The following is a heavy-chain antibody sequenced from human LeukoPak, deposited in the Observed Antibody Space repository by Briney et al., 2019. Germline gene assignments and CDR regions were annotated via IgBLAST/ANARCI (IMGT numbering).Heavy chain of an antibody. D-gene: IGHD1-26*01. CDR2: INHSGST. Sequence: SGTLSLTCTVSGGSISSSSYYWSWLRQPPGKGLEWIGEINHSGSTNYNPSLKSRVTISVDTSKNQFSLKLSSVTAADTAVYYCARQRVGAPLDYWGQGTLVTVSS. CDR1: GGSISSSSYY. CDR3: ARQRVGAPLDY. V-gene: IGHV4-39*01. J-gene: IGHJ4*02.